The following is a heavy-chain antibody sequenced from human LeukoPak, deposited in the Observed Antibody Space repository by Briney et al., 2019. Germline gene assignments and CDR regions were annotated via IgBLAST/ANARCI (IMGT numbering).Heavy chain of an antibody. V-gene: IGHV3-23*01. CDR1: GFTFSSYP. CDR3: AKGGASSPYTYIDV. CDR2: IVGSDDAT. Sequence: GGSLRLSCAASGFTFSSYPMTWVRQAPGKGLEWVSAIVGSDDATYYADSVKSRFTISRDNSKSTLYLQMNSLRADDTAVYHCAKGGASSPYTYIDVWGKGTTVIVSS. J-gene: IGHJ6*04. D-gene: IGHD6-6*01.